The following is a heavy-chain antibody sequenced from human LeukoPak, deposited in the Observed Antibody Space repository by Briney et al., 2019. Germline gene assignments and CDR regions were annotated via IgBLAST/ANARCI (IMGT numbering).Heavy chain of an antibody. CDR1: GGSISSYY. Sequence: SETLSLTCTVSGGSISSYYWSWIRQPAGKGLEWIGRIYTSGSTNYNPSLKSRVTMSVDTSKNQFSLKLSSVTAADTAVYYCARGIRDYYDSSGLYYYYGMDVWGQGTTVTVSS. CDR3: ARGIRDYYDSSGLYYYYGMDV. V-gene: IGHV4-4*07. D-gene: IGHD3-22*01. CDR2: IYTSGST. J-gene: IGHJ6*02.